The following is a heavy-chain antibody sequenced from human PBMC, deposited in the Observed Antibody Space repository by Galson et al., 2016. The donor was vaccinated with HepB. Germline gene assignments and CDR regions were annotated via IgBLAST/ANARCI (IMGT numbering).Heavy chain of an antibody. CDR1: GFTFSSYW. D-gene: IGHD2-15*01. J-gene: IGHJ6*02. CDR2: IKKDGSEK. Sequence: SLRLSCAASGFTFSSYWMSWVRQAPGKGLEWVANIKKDGSEKYYVDSVKGRFTISRDSAKNSLYLQMNSLRAEDTAVYYYARDRGSNSDGYYYGMDVWGQGTTVTVSS. V-gene: IGHV3-7*01. CDR3: ARDRGSNSDGYYYGMDV.